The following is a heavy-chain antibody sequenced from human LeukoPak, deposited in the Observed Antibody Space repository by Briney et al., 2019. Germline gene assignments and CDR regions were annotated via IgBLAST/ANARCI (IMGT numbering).Heavy chain of an antibody. CDR3: ASRVPAGDAFDI. CDR1: GGSISSSSYY. J-gene: IGHJ3*02. Sequence: SETLSLTCTVSGGSISSSSYYWGWVRQPPGKGLEWIGSIYYSGSTYYNPSLKSRVTISVDTSKNQFSLKLSSVTAADTAVYYCASRVPAGDAFDIWGQGTMVTVSS. D-gene: IGHD2-2*01. V-gene: IGHV4-39*07. CDR2: IYYSGST.